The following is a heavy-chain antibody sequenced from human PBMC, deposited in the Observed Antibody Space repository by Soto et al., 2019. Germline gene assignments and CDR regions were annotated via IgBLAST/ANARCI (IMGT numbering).Heavy chain of an antibody. CDR1: GFTFSSYS. J-gene: IGHJ6*02. V-gene: IGHV3-48*02. CDR3: ARKDIVVLPAAMRYYYYCMDV. CDR2: ISSSISTI. D-gene: IGHD2-2*01. Sequence: GGSLRLSCAASGFTFSSYSMNWVRQAPGKGLEWVSYISSSISTIYYADSVKGRFTISRDNAKNSLYLQMNSLRDEDTAVYYCARKDIVVLPAAMRYYYYCMDVWGQGTTVTVS.